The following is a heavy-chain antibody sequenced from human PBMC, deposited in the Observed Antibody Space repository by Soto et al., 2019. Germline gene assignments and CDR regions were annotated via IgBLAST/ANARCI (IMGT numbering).Heavy chain of an antibody. CDR1: GGSISSSSYY. J-gene: IGHJ4*02. V-gene: IGHV4-39*01. CDR2: IYYSGST. D-gene: IGHD3-9*01. CDR3: ARHGSSLRYFDWFRKGAFDY. Sequence: SETLSLTCTVSGGSISSSSYYWGWIRQPPGKGLEWIGSIYYSGSTYYNPSLKSRVTISVDTSKNQFSLKLSSVTAADTAVYYCARHGSSLRYFDWFRKGAFDYWGQGTLVTVSS.